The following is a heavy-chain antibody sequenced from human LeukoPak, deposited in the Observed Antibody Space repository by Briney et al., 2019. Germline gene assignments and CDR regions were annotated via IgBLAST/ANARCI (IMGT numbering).Heavy chain of an antibody. CDR3: ARQVTTSWFDP. CDR2: IYPGDSDT. Sequence: GESLKISCKGSGYSFTNYWIGWVRQMPGKGLEWMGIIYPGDSDTRYSPSFQGQVTISADKSINTAYLQWSSLKASDTAMYYCARQVTTSWFDPWGQGTLVTVSS. CDR1: GYSFTNYW. J-gene: IGHJ5*02. V-gene: IGHV5-51*01. D-gene: IGHD2-21*02.